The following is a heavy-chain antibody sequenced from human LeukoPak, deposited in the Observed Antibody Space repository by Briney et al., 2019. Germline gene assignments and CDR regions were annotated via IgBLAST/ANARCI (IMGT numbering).Heavy chain of an antibody. J-gene: IGHJ6*03. CDR1: GFTFRSYA. D-gene: IGHD2/OR15-2a*01. Sequence: GGSLRLSCAASGFTFRSYAMHWVRQAPGKGLEWVALISYDGSNKYYADSVKGRFTISRDNSKNTLFLQMNSLRADDTAVYYCARPFLAGGYYMDVWGKGTTVTISS. V-gene: IGHV3-30*04. CDR2: ISYDGSNK. CDR3: ARPFLAGGYYMDV.